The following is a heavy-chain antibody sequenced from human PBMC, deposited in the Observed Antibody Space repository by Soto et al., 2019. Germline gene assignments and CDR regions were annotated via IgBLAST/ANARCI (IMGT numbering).Heavy chain of an antibody. CDR1: GFTFSSYW. CDR2: INSDGSST. J-gene: IGHJ4*02. V-gene: IGHV3-74*01. CDR3: ARIGYDSVPYDY. Sequence: GGSLRLSCAASGFTFSSYWMHWVRQAPGKGLVWVSRINSDGSSTSYADSVKGRFTISRDNAKNTLYLQMNSLRAEDTAVYYCARIGYDSVPYDYWGKGTLVPVSS. D-gene: IGHD5-12*01.